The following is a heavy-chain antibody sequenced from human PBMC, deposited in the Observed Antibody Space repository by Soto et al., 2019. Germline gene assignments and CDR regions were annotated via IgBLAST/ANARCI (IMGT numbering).Heavy chain of an antibody. CDR1: GFTFSSNW. J-gene: IGHJ4*02. CDR3: ARENVVAREASYFDY. CDR2: IRQDGSEK. Sequence: GGSLRLSCVGSGFTFSSNWMTWVRQAPGKGLEWVGNIRQDGSEKNYVGSVKGRFTISRDNAKNSLYLQMNSLRAEDTAVYYCARENVVAREASYFDYWGPGTLVTVSS. V-gene: IGHV3-7*04. D-gene: IGHD2-2*01.